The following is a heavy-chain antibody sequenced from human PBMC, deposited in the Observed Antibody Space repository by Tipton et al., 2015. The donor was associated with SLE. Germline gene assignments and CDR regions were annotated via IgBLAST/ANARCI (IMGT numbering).Heavy chain of an antibody. CDR2: IYYSGST. D-gene: IGHD4-23*01. J-gene: IGHJ4*02. CDR3: ARDHGGTPFDY. CDR1: GGSISSGDYY. Sequence: TLSLTCTVSGGSISSGDYYWSWIRQPPGKGLEWIGYIYYSGSTYYNPSLKSRVTISVDTSKNQFSLKLSSVTAADTAVYYCARDHGGTPFDYWGQGTLVTVSS. V-gene: IGHV4-30-4*01.